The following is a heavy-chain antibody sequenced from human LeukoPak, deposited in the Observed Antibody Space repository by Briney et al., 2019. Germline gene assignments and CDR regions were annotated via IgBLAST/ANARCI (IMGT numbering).Heavy chain of an antibody. V-gene: IGHV3-53*01. CDR2: IYSGGST. J-gene: IGHJ4*02. CDR1: GFTVSSSY. D-gene: IGHD2-15*01. CDR3: AKRSGDSYFLDS. Sequence: GGSLRLSCAASGFTVSSSYMNWVRQAPGKGLEWVSVIYSGGSTYYADSVKGRFTISRDTSKSTLYLQMSSLRAEDTAVYYCAKRSGDSYFLDSWGQGTLVTVSS.